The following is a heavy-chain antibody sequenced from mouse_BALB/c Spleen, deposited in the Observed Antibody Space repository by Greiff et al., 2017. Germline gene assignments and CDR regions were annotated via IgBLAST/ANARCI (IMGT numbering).Heavy chain of an antibody. CDR2: ISYSGST. D-gene: IGHD2-3*01. Sequence: EVKLMESGPGLVKPSQSLSLTCTVTGYSITSDYAWNWIRQFPGNKLEWMGYISYSGSTSYNPSLKSRISITRDTSKNQFFLQLNSVTTEDTATYYCASSMTPFAYWGQGTLVTVSA. V-gene: IGHV3-2*02. J-gene: IGHJ3*01. CDR3: ASSMTPFAY. CDR1: GYSITSDYA.